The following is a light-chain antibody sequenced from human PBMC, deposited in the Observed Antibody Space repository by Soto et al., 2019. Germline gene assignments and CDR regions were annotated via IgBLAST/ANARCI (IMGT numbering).Light chain of an antibody. CDR1: QSVRSY. J-gene: IGKJ1*01. CDR3: QQTYSAPPWT. CDR2: TTT. V-gene: IGKV1-39*01. Sequence: DIQMTQSPSSLSASVGDTITITGLASQSVRSYLNWYQQKPGKAPDLLIYTTTSLQSEVPSRFSGSGSETHFTLTITSLQPEDFATYFCQQTYSAPPWTFGPGTKVDI.